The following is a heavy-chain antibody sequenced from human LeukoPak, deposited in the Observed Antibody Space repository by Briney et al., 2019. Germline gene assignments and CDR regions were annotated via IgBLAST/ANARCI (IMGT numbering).Heavy chain of an antibody. D-gene: IGHD1-1*01. CDR3: ARGPTRLPTGTPYYMDV. Sequence: GASVKVSCKASGYTFTDYYMHWLRQAPGQGLEWMGWMHPNSGGTNYAQKFQGRVTMTRDTSISTAYMDLSSLRSEDTAVYYCARGPTRLPTGTPYYMDVWGKGTTVTVSS. CDR1: GYTFTDYY. V-gene: IGHV1-2*02. J-gene: IGHJ6*03. CDR2: MHPNSGGT.